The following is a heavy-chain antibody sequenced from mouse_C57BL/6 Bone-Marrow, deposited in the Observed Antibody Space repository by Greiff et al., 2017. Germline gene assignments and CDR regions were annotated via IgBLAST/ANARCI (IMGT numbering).Heavy chain of an antibody. CDR1: GFSFNTYA. V-gene: IGHV10-1*01. CDR2: IRSKSNNYAT. Sequence: EVQLQESGGGLVQPKGSLKLSCAASGFSFNTYAMNWVRQAPGKGLEWVARIRSKSNNYATYYADSVKDRFTISRDDSESMLSLQMNKLKTEDTAKYYCVRHRDYDCDGYAMDYWGQGTSVTVSS. D-gene: IGHD2-4*01. CDR3: VRHRDYDCDGYAMDY. J-gene: IGHJ4*01.